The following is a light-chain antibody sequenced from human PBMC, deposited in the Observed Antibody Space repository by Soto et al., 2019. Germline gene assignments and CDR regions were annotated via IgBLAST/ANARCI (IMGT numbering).Light chain of an antibody. CDR3: QVWDRNSDHYV. V-gene: IGLV3-21*02. J-gene: IGLJ1*01. CDR2: DDS. CDR1: NIGSKR. Sequence: SYELTQPPSVSVAPGQTVRVTCGGRNIGSKRVHWYQQKAGQAPVLVVYDDSDRPSGIPERFSGYNSDNTATLTISRVEAGDEGDYHCQVWDRNSDHYVFGTGTKVTVL.